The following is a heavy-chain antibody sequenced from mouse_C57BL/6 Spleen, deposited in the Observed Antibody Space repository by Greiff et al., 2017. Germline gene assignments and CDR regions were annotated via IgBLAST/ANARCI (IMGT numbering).Heavy chain of an antibody. V-gene: IGHV1-7*01. CDR3: GSLLWFSWFAY. J-gene: IGHJ3*01. Sequence: QVQLQQSGAELAKPGASVKLSCKASGYTFTSYWMQWVKQRPGQGLEWIGYINPCSGYTKYNQKFKDKATLTVDKSSSTAYMQLSSLTSEDSAVYYCGSLLWFSWFAYWGQGTLVTVSA. D-gene: IGHD2-2*01. CDR1: GYTFTSYW. CDR2: INPCSGYT.